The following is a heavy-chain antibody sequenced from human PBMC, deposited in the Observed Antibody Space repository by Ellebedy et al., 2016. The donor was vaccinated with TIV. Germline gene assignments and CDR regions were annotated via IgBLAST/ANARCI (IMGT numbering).Heavy chain of an antibody. CDR3: ARFRYTSAWHLGHSGLDC. CDR1: GFTFSSYA. Sequence: PGGSLRLSCAASGFTFSSYAMSWVRQAPGKGLEWVSTISHTGGRTYYADSVGGRFTISRDNSKKTLYLQINSLRADDTAVYYCARFRYTSAWHLGHSGLDCWGQGTLVSVSS. V-gene: IGHV3-23*01. D-gene: IGHD6-19*01. J-gene: IGHJ4*02. CDR2: ISHTGGRT.